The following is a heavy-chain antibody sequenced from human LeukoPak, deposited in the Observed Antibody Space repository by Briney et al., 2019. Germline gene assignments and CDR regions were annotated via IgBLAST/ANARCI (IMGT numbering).Heavy chain of an antibody. J-gene: IGHJ4*02. CDR1: GFTFSSYA. D-gene: IGHD2-15*01. Sequence: HPGGSLRLSCAASGFTFSSYAMHWVRQAPGKELEWVAVISYDRSNKYYADSVKGRFTISRDNSKNTLYLQMNSLRAEDTAVYYCARVGSPYYFDYWGQGTLVTVSS. CDR3: ARVGSPYYFDY. CDR2: ISYDRSNK. V-gene: IGHV3-30*04.